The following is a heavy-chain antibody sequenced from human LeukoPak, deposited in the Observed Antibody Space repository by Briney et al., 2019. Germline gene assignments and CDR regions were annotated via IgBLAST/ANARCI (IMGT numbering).Heavy chain of an antibody. V-gene: IGHV3-21*01. CDR2: ISSSSYYL. CDR1: GFTFSKYN. CDR3: ARVDCSGASCYLDR. J-gene: IGHJ4*02. D-gene: IGHD2-15*01. Sequence: GGSLRLSCAASGFTFSKYNMNRVRQSPGKGLEWVSSISSSSYYLTYRDSVKGRFTISRDNAKNSLFLVMNSLRAEDTAVYYCARVDCSGASCYLDRWGQGTLVTVSS.